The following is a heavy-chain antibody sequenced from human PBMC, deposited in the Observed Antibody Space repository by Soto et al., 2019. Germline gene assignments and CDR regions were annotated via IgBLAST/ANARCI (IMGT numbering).Heavy chain of an antibody. D-gene: IGHD2-15*01. CDR2: IYYSGGT. J-gene: IGHJ6*02. V-gene: IGHV4-31*03. Sequence: QVQLQESGPGLVKPSQTLSLTCTVSGGSISSGGYYWSWIRQYPGKGLEWIGYIYYSGGTYYNPSLKSRVTISVDTSKNQFSLKLSSVTAADTAVYYCVRCYEYYYYGMDVWGQGTTVTVSS. CDR1: GGSISSGGYY. CDR3: VRCYEYYYYGMDV.